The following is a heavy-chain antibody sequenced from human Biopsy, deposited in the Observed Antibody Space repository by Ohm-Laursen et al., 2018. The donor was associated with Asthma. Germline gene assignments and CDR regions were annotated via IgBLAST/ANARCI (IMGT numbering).Heavy chain of an antibody. CDR3: ARAAITGIRGWFDP. CDR2: IDQSGYT. Sequence: SETLSLTCAVYGGYLTGHYWNWIRQPPGKGLEWIGEIDQSGYTNYNPSLKSRVTISADTSKNQFHLNLSPATAADTAVYFCARAAITGIRGWFDPWGQGTQVTVSS. CDR1: GGYLTGHY. D-gene: IGHD1-20*01. J-gene: IGHJ5*02. V-gene: IGHV4-34*01.